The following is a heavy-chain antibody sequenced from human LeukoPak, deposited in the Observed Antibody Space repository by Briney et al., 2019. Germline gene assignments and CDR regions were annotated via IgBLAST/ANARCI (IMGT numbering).Heavy chain of an antibody. J-gene: IGHJ4*02. D-gene: IGHD6-13*01. CDR3: ARGSIAAPDC. CDR2: ISYDGSNK. Sequence: GSLRLSCAASGFTFSSYAMHWVRQAPGKGLEWVAVISYDGSNKYYADSVKGRFTISRDNSKNTLFLQMNSLRAEDTAVYYCARGSIAAPDCWGQGTLVTVSS. CDR1: GFTFSSYA. V-gene: IGHV3-30-3*01.